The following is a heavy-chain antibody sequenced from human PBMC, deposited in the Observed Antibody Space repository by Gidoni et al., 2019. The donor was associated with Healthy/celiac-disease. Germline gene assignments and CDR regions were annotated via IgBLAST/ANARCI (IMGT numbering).Heavy chain of an antibody. CDR1: GGSISSSSYY. Sequence: QLQPQESGPGLVKPSETLSLPCTVSGGSISSSSYYLGWIRQPPGKGLEWIGSIYYSGSTYYHPSLKSRVTISVDTSKNQFSLKLSSVTAADTAVYYCASSLWELSYFDYWGQGTLVTVSS. V-gene: IGHV4-39*07. J-gene: IGHJ4*02. CDR2: IYYSGST. D-gene: IGHD1-26*01. CDR3: ASSLWELSYFDY.